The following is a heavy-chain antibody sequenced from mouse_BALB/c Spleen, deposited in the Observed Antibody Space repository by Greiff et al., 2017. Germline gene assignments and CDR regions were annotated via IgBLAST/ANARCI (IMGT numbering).Heavy chain of an antibody. V-gene: IGHV5-6-2*01. D-gene: IGHD2-14*01. J-gene: IGHJ2*01. Sequence: EVKLVESGGGLVKLGGSLKLSCAASGFTFSSYYMSWVRQTPEKRLELVAAINSNGGSTYYPDTVKGRFTISRDNAKNTLYLQMSSLKSEDTALYYCARAYDNYFDYWGQGTTLTVSS. CDR1: GFTFSSYY. CDR2: INSNGGST. CDR3: ARAYDNYFDY.